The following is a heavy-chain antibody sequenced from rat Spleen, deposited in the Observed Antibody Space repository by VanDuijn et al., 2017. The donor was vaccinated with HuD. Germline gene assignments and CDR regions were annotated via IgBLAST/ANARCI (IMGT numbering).Heavy chain of an antibody. V-gene: IGHV3-3*01. CDR2: INNAGTT. J-gene: IGHJ4*01. Sequence: VQLQESGPGLVKHSQSLSLTCSVTPYSIISSYRWNWIRKFPGNKLEWMGHINNAGTTNHNPSLKSRISITRDTSKNQFFLQVKSVSTEDTATYYCARSRYNNYVMDAWGQGASVTVSA. CDR3: ARSRYNNYVMDA. CDR1: PYSIISSYR. D-gene: IGHD1-10*01.